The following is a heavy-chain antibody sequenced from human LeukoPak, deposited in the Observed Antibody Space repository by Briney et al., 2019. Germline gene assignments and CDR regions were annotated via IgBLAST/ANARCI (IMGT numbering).Heavy chain of an antibody. Sequence: PSETLSLTCAVYGGSFSGYYWSWIRQPPGKGLEWIGYIYYSGSTNYNPSLKSRVTISVDTSKNQFSLKLSSVTAADTAVYYCARVGDDYGDYAPLVDYWGQGTLVTVSS. V-gene: IGHV4-59*01. CDR1: GGSFSGYY. D-gene: IGHD4-17*01. J-gene: IGHJ4*02. CDR3: ARVGDDYGDYAPLVDY. CDR2: IYYSGST.